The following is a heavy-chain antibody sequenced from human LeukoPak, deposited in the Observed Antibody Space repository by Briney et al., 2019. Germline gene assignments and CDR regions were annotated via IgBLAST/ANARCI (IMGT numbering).Heavy chain of an antibody. V-gene: IGHV3-66*01. D-gene: IGHD3-3*01. CDR3: AKEGSIFGVVIRPYYFDY. CDR1: GFTFSSYD. Sequence: PGGSLRLSCAASGFTFSSYDMSWVRQAPGKGLEWASVIYSGGSTYYADSVKGRFTISRDNSKNTLYLQMNSLRAEDTAVYYCAKEGSIFGVVIRPYYFDYWGQGTLVTVSS. CDR2: IYSGGST. J-gene: IGHJ4*02.